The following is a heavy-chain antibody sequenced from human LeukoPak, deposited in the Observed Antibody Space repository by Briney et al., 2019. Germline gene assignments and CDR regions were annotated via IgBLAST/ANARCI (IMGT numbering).Heavy chain of an antibody. J-gene: IGHJ4*02. CDR3: ARSTYGGNQIDF. Sequence: ASVKVSCKPSGYTFTSYYLHWVRQAPGQGLDWMGVIIPSDGETAYAQKFQGRLTMTRDTSTSTLHMDLGSLRSEDTAVYYCARSTYGGNQIDFWGQGTLVTVSS. V-gene: IGHV1-46*01. CDR2: IIPSDGET. CDR1: GYTFTSYY. D-gene: IGHD4-23*01.